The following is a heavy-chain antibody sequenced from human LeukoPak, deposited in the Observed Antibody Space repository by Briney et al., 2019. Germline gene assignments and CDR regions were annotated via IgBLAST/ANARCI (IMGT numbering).Heavy chain of an antibody. J-gene: IGHJ4*02. V-gene: IGHV1-69*04. D-gene: IGHD3-10*01. Sequence: SVKVSCKASVGTFSSYAISWVRQAPGQGLEWMGRIIPIHAIPNYAQNFQGRVTITADKSTITAYIELGRLRSEDTAVYYGARGPMVRGVSFDYWGQGTLVTVSS. CDR1: VGTFSSYA. CDR2: IIPIHAIP. CDR3: ARGPMVRGVSFDY.